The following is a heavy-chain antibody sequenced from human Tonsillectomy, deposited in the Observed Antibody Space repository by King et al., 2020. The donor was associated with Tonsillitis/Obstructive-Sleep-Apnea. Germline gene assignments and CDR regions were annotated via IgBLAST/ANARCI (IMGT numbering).Heavy chain of an antibody. J-gene: IGHJ4*02. CDR3: AKDQVYYYDSSGPAYYFDY. Sequence: VQLVESGGGVVQPGRSLRLSCAASGFTFSSYGMHWVRQAPGKGLEWGAVISYDGSNKYYADSVKGRFTISRSNSKKTLYLQMNSLSAEDTAVFYCAKDQVYYYDSSGPAYYFDYWGQGTLVTVSS. V-gene: IGHV3-30*18. D-gene: IGHD3-22*01. CDR1: GFTFSSYG. CDR2: ISYDGSNK.